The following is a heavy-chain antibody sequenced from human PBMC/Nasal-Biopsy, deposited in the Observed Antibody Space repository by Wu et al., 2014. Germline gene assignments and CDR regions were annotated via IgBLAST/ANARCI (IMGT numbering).Heavy chain of an antibody. CDR2: ISSSGFT. CDR3: ARGLGRYQMLYHY. CDR1: GGSIISGSHY. D-gene: IGHD2-2*01. Sequence: TLSLTCTVSGGSIISGSHYWSWIRQPAGKGLEWIGRISSSGFTKYNPSLKSRVTMSVETSKNQVSLTLKSVTAADTANYYCARGLGRYQMLYHYWGPGTAVTVSS. J-gene: IGHJ1*01. V-gene: IGHV4-61*02.